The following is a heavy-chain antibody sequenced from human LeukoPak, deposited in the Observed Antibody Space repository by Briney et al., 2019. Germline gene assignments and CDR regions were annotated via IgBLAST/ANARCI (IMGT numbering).Heavy chain of an antibody. V-gene: IGHV3-9*01. CDR1: GFTFDDYA. CDR3: ASGLDCTNGVCPFDY. CDR2: IGWNSGSI. Sequence: PGRSLRLSCAASGFTFDDYAMHWVRQAPGKGLEWVSGIGWNSGSIGYADSVKGRFTISRDNAKNSLYLQMNSLRAEDTALYYCASGLDCTNGVCPFDYWGQGTLVTVSS. D-gene: IGHD2-8*01. J-gene: IGHJ4*02.